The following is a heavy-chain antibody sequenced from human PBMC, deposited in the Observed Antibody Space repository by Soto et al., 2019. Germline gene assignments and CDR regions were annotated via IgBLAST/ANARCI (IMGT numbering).Heavy chain of an antibody. V-gene: IGHV5-51*01. Sequence: PGESLKISCKGSGYSFTSSWIAWVRQMPGKGLEWMGIIYPGDSDTRYSPYFQGQVTISADKSISTAYLQWSSLKASDTAMYYCARPPLYSSGVQNAFHIWGQGTMVTVSS. D-gene: IGHD3-22*01. CDR1: GYSFTSSW. CDR2: IYPGDSDT. CDR3: ARPPLYSSGVQNAFHI. J-gene: IGHJ3*02.